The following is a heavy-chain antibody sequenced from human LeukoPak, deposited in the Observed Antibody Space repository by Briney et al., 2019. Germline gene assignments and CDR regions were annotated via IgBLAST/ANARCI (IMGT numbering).Heavy chain of an antibody. CDR1: GFTFSTYS. D-gene: IGHD4-17*01. J-gene: IGHJ4*02. CDR2: ISGSGSTI. V-gene: IGHV3-48*01. CDR3: ARDFYGDYSFDY. Sequence: HPGGSLRLSCAASGFTFSTYSMNWVRRAPGKGLEWISYISGSGSTIYDADSVKGRFTISRDNARNSLYLQMNSLRAEDTAVYYCARDFYGDYSFDYWGQGTLVTVSS.